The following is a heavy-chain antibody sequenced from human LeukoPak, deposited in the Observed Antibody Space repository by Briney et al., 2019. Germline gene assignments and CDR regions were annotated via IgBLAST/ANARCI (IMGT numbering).Heavy chain of an antibody. D-gene: IGHD5-18*01. V-gene: IGHV3-48*02. Sequence: GGSLRLSCAASGFPFSSHVLSWVRQAPGRGLEWIAYINHNGEAIYYPDFVKGRFIISRDNAKNSLFLQMNDLRDEDTAVYYCARDGYSFGHDFDYWGQGTLVTVSS. CDR1: GFPFSSHV. CDR3: ARDGYSFGHDFDY. CDR2: INHNGEAI. J-gene: IGHJ4*02.